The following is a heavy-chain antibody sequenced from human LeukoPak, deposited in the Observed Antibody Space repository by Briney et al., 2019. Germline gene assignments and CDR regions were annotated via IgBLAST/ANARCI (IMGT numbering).Heavy chain of an antibody. CDR1: GGSISSYY. Sequence: NPSETLSLTCTVSGGSISSYYWSWIRQPPGKGLEWIGYIYYSGSTNYNPSLKSRVTISVDTSKNQFSLKLSSVTAADTAVYYCARWDIAAVVFDYWGQGTLVTVSS. D-gene: IGHD6-13*01. CDR3: ARWDIAAVVFDY. J-gene: IGHJ4*02. V-gene: IGHV4-59*01. CDR2: IYYSGST.